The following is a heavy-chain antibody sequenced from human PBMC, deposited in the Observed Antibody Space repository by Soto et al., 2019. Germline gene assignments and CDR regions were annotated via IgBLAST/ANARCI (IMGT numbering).Heavy chain of an antibody. Sequence: VGSLRLSCAASGFTFSSHTMNWVRQAPGKGLEWISYITSTSSTKNYADSVKGRFTISRDNANNSLYLQMNSLRDEDTAVYYCARRITMVRGPYYYYAMDVWGQGTTVTVS. V-gene: IGHV3-48*02. D-gene: IGHD3-10*01. CDR1: GFTFSSHT. J-gene: IGHJ6*02. CDR2: ITSTSSTK. CDR3: ARRITMVRGPYYYYAMDV.